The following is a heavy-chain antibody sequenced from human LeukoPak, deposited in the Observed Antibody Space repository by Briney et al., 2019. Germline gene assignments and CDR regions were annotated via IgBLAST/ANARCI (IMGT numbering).Heavy chain of an antibody. Sequence: GGSLRLSCAASGFTFSNAWMNWVRQAPGKGLEWVSSISSSSSYIYYADSVKGRFTISRDNAKNSLYLQMNSLRAEDTAVYYCARDSRRCSGGSCYPDYWGQGTLVTVSS. J-gene: IGHJ4*02. V-gene: IGHV3-21*01. CDR1: GFTFSNAW. D-gene: IGHD2-15*01. CDR2: ISSSSSYI. CDR3: ARDSRRCSGGSCYPDY.